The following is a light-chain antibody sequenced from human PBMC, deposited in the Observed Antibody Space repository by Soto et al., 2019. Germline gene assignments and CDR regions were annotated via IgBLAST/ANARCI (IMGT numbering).Light chain of an antibody. J-gene: IGKJ1*01. Sequence: DIQMTQSLSSLSASVGDRVTITCQASQDISNYLNWYQQKPGKAPKLLIYDASNLETGVPSRFSGSGSGTEFTLTISSLQPDDFATYYRQQYNSYWTFGQGTTGDIK. CDR1: QDISNY. CDR2: DAS. CDR3: QQYNSYWT. V-gene: IGKV1-33*01.